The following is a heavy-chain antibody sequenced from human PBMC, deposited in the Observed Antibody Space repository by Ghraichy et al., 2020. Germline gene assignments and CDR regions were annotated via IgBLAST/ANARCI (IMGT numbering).Heavy chain of an antibody. Sequence: ASVKVSCKASGYTFTGYYMHWVRQAPGQGLEWMGWINPNSGGTNYAQKFQGRVTMTRDTSISTAYMELSRLRSDDTAVYYCAVVIANQNNWFDPWGQGTLVTVSS. V-gene: IGHV1-2*02. J-gene: IGHJ5*02. CDR2: INPNSGGT. CDR3: AVVIANQNNWFDP. D-gene: IGHD2-21*01. CDR1: GYTFTGYY.